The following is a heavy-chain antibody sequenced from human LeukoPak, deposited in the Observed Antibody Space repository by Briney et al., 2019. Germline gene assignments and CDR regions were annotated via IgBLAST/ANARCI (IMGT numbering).Heavy chain of an antibody. CDR1: GFTFSSYA. CDR3: AKEDRYGAKNY. Sequence: GGSLRLSCAASGFTFSSYAMSWVRQAPGKGLDWVSAISGSGARTYYADSVKGRFTISRDNSKNTLYLQMNSLRAEDTAVYYCAKEDRYGAKNYWGQGTLVTVSS. J-gene: IGHJ4*02. CDR2: ISGSGART. D-gene: IGHD4-17*01. V-gene: IGHV3-23*01.